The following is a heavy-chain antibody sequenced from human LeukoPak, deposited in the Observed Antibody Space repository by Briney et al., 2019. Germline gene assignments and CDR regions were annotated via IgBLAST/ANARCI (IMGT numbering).Heavy chain of an antibody. CDR3: ARSYCSSTNCYGLDYFDY. D-gene: IGHD2-2*01. Sequence: GGSLRLSCAASGFTFSSYGMHWVRQAPGKGLEWVGRIRNKANSYATEYAASVKGRFTISRDDSQNSLYLQMNSLKTEDTAVYYCARSYCSSTNCYGLDYFDYWGQGTLVTVSS. V-gene: IGHV3-72*01. CDR1: GFTFSSYG. CDR2: IRNKANSYAT. J-gene: IGHJ4*02.